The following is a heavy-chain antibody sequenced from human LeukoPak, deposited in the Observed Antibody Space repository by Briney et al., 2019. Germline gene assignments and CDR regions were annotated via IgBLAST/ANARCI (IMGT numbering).Heavy chain of an antibody. D-gene: IGHD2-15*01. CDR3: ARDGGSSVAFDI. Sequence: SETLSLTCTVSGGSISSSSYYWGWIRQPPGKGLEWIGSIYYSGSTYYNPSLKSRVTISVDTSKNQFSLKLSSVTAADTAVYYCARDGGSSVAFDIWGQGTMVTVSS. CDR2: IYYSGST. V-gene: IGHV4-39*07. J-gene: IGHJ3*02. CDR1: GGSISSSSYY.